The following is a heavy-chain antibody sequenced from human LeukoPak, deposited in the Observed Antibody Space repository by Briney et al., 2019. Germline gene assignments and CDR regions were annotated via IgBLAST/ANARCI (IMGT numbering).Heavy chain of an antibody. Sequence: PGGSLRLSCAASGFTFSTYAMSWVRQAPGKGLEWVANINQDGSEKYYVDSVKGRFTISRDNAKNSLYLEMNSLRGEDTAVYYCARAATAGTVDYWGQGTLVTVSS. J-gene: IGHJ4*02. CDR1: GFTFSTYA. D-gene: IGHD6-13*01. CDR3: ARAATAGTVDY. V-gene: IGHV3-7*05. CDR2: INQDGSEK.